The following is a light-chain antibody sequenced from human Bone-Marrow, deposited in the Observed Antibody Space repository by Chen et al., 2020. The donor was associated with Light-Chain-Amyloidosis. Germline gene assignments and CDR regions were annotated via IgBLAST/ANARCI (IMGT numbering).Light chain of an antibody. Sequence: QSDLTQPASVSGSPGQSITISCTGTSSDVGGYNLVSWYQQHPGKAPKLMIYAVTQRPSGVSNRFSGSKSGNTASLTISGLQAEDEADYYCYSYVGSSTYVFGSGTKVTVL. CDR1: SSDVGGYNL. V-gene: IGLV2-23*02. J-gene: IGLJ1*01. CDR3: YSYVGSSTYV. CDR2: AVT.